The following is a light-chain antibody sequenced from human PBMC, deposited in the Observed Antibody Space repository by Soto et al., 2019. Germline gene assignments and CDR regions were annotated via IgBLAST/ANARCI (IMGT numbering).Light chain of an antibody. V-gene: IGLV4-60*02. J-gene: IGLJ3*02. CDR1: SGHSSYI. CDR3: ETWDTNTRV. Sequence: QSVLTQSSSASASLGSSVKLTCTLSSGHSSYIIAWHQQQPGKAPRYLMKLEGSGNYNKGSGVPDRFSVSSSGADRYLTISNLQFDDEADYYCETWDTNTRVFGGGTKLTVL. CDR2: LEGSGNY.